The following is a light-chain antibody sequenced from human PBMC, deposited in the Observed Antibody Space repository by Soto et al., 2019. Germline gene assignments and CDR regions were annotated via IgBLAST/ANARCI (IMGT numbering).Light chain of an antibody. CDR3: QQAYGAPPT. CDR2: AAA. V-gene: IGKV1-39*01. Sequence: DIQMTQSPSSLSASVGDRVTITCRASQSITTYLNWYQQTSGEAPKLLIYAAARLQTGVPSRFSGCGSGTDFTLTISSLQPEDFATYYCQQAYGAPPTFGQGTKVDIK. J-gene: IGKJ1*01. CDR1: QSITTY.